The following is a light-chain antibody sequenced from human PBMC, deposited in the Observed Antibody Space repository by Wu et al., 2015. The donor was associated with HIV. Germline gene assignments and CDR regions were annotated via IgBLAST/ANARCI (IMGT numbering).Light chain of an antibody. V-gene: IGKV3-15*01. J-gene: IGKJ1*01. CDR1: QSISNN. CDR2: GTS. CDR3: QQYNNWPRT. Sequence: EIVMTQSPATLSVSPGERATLSCRASQSISNNLAWYQQKPGQAPRLLFYGTSTRATGIPARFSGSGSGTEFTLTISSMQSEDFAIYYCQQYNNWPRTFGQGTKVETK.